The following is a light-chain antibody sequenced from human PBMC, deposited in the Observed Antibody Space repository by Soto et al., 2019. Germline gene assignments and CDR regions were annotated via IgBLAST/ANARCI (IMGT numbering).Light chain of an antibody. V-gene: IGLV2-11*01. J-gene: IGLJ1*01. Sequence: QSALTQPRSVSGSPGQSVSISCTGTSSDVGGYKHVSWYQHHPGKAPKLMIFDVIKRPSGVPDCFSGSKSGNTASLTISGLQAEDEADYYCSSSAGSYTYVFGTGTKVTVL. CDR1: SSDVGGYKH. CDR2: DVI. CDR3: SSSAGSYTYV.